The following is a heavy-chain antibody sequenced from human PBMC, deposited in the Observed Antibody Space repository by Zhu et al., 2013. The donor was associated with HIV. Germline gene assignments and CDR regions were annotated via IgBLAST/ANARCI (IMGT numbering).Heavy chain of an antibody. CDR3: ARVKADYYDSSGYYYEA. J-gene: IGHJ4*02. Sequence: QVQLQESGPGLVKPSETLSLTCTVSGDSISSSSYSWGWIRQPPGKGLEWIGSIYYSGSTYYNPSLKSRVTISVDTSNNQFSLKLRSVTAADTAVYYCARVKADYYDSSGYYYEAWGQGNPGHRLL. V-gene: IGHV4-39*07. D-gene: IGHD3-22*01. CDR1: GDSISSSSYS. CDR2: IYYSGST.